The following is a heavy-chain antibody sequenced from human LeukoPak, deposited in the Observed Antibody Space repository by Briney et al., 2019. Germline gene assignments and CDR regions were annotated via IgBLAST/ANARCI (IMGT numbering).Heavy chain of an antibody. J-gene: IGHJ6*02. CDR2: IIPILGIA. D-gene: IGHD6-13*01. CDR3: ARDRAAAYGMDV. Sequence: SVKVSCKASGGTFSSYAISRVRQAPGQGLEWMGRIIPILGIANYAQKFQGRATITADKSTSTAYMELSSLRSEDTAVYYCARDRAAAYGMDVWGQGTTVTVSS. V-gene: IGHV1-69*04. CDR1: GGTFSSYA.